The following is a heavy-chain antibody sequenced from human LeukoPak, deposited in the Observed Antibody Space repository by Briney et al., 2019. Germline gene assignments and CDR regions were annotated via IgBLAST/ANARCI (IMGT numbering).Heavy chain of an antibody. CDR3: ASSLSGYFDY. CDR2: ISAYNGNT. J-gene: IGHJ4*02. D-gene: IGHD2/OR15-2a*01. Sequence: ASVKVSCKASGYTFPSYGISWVRQAPGQGLEWMGWISAYNGNTNYAQKPQGRVTMTTDTSTSTAYMELRSLRSDDTAVYYCASSLSGYFDYWGQGTLVTVSS. CDR1: GYTFPSYG. V-gene: IGHV1-18*01.